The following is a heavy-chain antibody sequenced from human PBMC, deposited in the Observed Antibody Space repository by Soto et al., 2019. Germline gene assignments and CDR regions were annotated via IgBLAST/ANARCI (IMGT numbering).Heavy chain of an antibody. J-gene: IGHJ3*02. Sequence: GGSLRLSCAASGFTFSDYYMSWIRQAPGKGLEWVSYISSSGSTIYYADSVKGRFTISRDNAKNSLYLQMNSLRAEDTAVYYCARVYYDILTGHDAFDIWGQATMVTVSS. CDR3: ARVYYDILTGHDAFDI. CDR1: GFTFSDYY. V-gene: IGHV3-11*01. CDR2: ISSSGSTI. D-gene: IGHD3-9*01.